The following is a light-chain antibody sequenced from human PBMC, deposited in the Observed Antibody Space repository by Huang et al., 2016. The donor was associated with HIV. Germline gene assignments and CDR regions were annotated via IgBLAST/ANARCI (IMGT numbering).Light chain of an antibody. CDR2: AAS. V-gene: IGKV1-6*01. J-gene: IGKJ1*01. Sequence: AIQMTQSPASLSASVGDRVTIPCRASQGIRNALGWYQQRLGKAPKLLVSAASHLQSGVPSRVSGSGAGTHFTLTISSLQPEDFATYYCLQTYTYPWTFGQGTKVEI. CDR1: QGIRNA. CDR3: LQTYTYPWT.